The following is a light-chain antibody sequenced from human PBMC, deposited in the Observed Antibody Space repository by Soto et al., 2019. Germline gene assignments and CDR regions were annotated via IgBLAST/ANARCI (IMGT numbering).Light chain of an antibody. V-gene: IGKV3-20*01. CDR1: QSVSTSY. Sequence: EIVLTQSPGTLSLSPGARATLSCRASQSVSTSYLAWYQQKPGQAPRLLIYGASSRATGIPDRFSGSGSGTDFTLTINRLEPEDFAVYYCQRYGSSPSWTFGQGTKVDIK. CDR2: GAS. J-gene: IGKJ1*01. CDR3: QRYGSSPSWT.